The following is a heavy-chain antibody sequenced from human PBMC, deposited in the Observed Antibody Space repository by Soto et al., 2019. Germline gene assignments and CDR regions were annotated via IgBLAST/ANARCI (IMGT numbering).Heavy chain of an antibody. CDR3: ARAYCSGGRCYGMDV. V-gene: IGHV4-4*02. Sequence: SDTLSLTCAVSGGSISSINWWSWVRQPPEKGLEWIGEIYHSGSTNYNPSLKSRVTISVDKSKIQFSLKLRSVTAADTAVYYCARAYCSGGRCYGMDVWGQGTKVTVSS. CDR2: IYHSGST. D-gene: IGHD2-15*01. CDR1: GGSISSINW. J-gene: IGHJ6*02.